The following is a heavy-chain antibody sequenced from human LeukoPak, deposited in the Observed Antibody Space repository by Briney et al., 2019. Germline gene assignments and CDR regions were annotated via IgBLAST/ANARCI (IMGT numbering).Heavy chain of an antibody. J-gene: IGHJ4*02. Sequence: PGGSLRLSCAASGFTFSSYWMHWVRQAPGKGLVWVSRINSDGSSTSYADSVKGRFTISRDNAKNSLYLQMNGLRAEDTAVYYCARDKLMGDSYFVYWGQGTLVTVSS. CDR3: ARDKLMGDSYFVY. D-gene: IGHD2-21*02. V-gene: IGHV3-74*01. CDR1: GFTFSSYW. CDR2: INSDGSST.